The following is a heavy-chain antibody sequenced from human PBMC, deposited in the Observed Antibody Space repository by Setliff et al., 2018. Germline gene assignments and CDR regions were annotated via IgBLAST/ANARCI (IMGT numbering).Heavy chain of an antibody. CDR2: IYYSGST. D-gene: IGHD2-15*01. CDR1: GGSISSGNYY. J-gene: IGHJ5*01. CDR3: ARARYCSGGRCYWTWLDS. Sequence: SETLSLTCRVSGGSISSGNYYWGLIRQPPGKGLEWVATIYYSGSTYSNPSLKSRVTTSIDTSKNQFSLKLSSVTAADTAVYYCARARYCSGGRCYWTWLDSWAQGTLVTVSS. V-gene: IGHV4-39*01.